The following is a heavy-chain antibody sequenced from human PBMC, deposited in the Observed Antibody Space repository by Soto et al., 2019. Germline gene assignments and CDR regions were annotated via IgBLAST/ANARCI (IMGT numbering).Heavy chain of an antibody. J-gene: IGHJ3*02. CDR2: TTQDVSEK. CDR3: ATLLNGDYTVFHI. CDR1: GFTFSNYY. V-gene: IGHV3-7*03. Sequence: EVQLVESGGGLVQPGGSLRLSCAASGFTFSNYYMSWVREAPGKGLEWVASTTQDVSEKHYVDSVKGRFTISRDNAKNSPYLQMTSLRDEDTAVYHSATLLNGDYTVFHIRGQGTMVTASS. D-gene: IGHD4-17*01.